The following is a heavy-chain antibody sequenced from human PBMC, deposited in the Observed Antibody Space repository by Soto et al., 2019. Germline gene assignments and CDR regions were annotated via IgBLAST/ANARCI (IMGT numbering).Heavy chain of an antibody. J-gene: IGHJ4*02. V-gene: IGHV1-18*01. CDR1: GYTFTSYG. Sequence: QVQLVQSGPEVKKPGASVKVSFKTYGYTFTSYGISWVRQARGQGLEWMGWITTDKGKTTYAQKFQGRVTMTTDTSTSTAYMELRSLRSDDTAVYYCATRSPAFDYWGQGTLVTVSS. CDR2: ITTDKGKT. CDR3: ATRSPAFDY.